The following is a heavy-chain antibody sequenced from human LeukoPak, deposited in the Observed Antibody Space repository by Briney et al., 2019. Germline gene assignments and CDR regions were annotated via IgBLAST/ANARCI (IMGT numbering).Heavy chain of an antibody. V-gene: IGHV3-30*02. CDR2: IRYDGTNK. CDR1: GFTFSSYG. CDR3: ARARSSYGYGDTFDI. Sequence: GGSLRLSCAASGFTFSSYGMHWVRQAPGKGLEWVAFIRYDGTNKYYADSVKGRFTISRDNSKNTLYLQLNSLRPEDTAVYYCARARSSYGYGDTFDIWGQGTMVTVSS. D-gene: IGHD5-18*01. J-gene: IGHJ3*02.